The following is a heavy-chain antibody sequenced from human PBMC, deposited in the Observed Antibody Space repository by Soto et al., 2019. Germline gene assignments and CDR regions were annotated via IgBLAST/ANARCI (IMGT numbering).Heavy chain of an antibody. J-gene: IGHJ4*02. Sequence: GASVKVSCKASGYTFTSYYMHWVRQAPGQGLEWMGIINPSGGSTSYAEKFQGRVTMTRDTSTSTVYMELSSLRSEDTAVYYCARESLGYCSSTSCSQHYFDYWGQGTLVTVSS. CDR2: INPSGGST. CDR3: ARESLGYCSSTSCSQHYFDY. V-gene: IGHV1-46*01. CDR1: GYTFTSYY. D-gene: IGHD2-2*01.